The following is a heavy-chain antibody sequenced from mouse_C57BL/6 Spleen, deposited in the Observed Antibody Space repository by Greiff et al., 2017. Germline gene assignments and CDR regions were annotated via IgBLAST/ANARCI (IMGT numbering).Heavy chain of an antibody. CDR1: GFTFSDYY. V-gene: IGHV5-16*01. Sequence: EVKLMESEGGLVQPGSSMKLSCTASGFTFSDYYMAWVRQVPEKGLEWVANINYDGSSTYYLDSLMSRFIISRDNAKNILYLQMSSLKSEDTATYYCARDTTTVVAHWYFDVWGTGTTVTVSS. D-gene: IGHD1-1*01. CDR2: INYDGSST. J-gene: IGHJ1*03. CDR3: ARDTTTVVAHWYFDV.